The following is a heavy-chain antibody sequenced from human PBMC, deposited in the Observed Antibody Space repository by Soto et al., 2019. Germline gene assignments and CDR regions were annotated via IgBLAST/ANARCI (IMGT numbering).Heavy chain of an antibody. CDR3: ARGIAAAGTFRYYYYYGMDV. CDR2: INHSGST. V-gene: IGHV4-34*01. J-gene: IGHJ6*02. Sequence: SETLSLTCAVYGGSFSGYYWSWIRQPPGKGLEWIGEINHSGSTNYNPSLKSRVTNPDTSKNQFSLQLNSVTPEDTAVYYCARGIAAAGTFRYYYYYGMDVWGQGTTVTVSS. D-gene: IGHD6-13*01. CDR1: GGSFSGYY.